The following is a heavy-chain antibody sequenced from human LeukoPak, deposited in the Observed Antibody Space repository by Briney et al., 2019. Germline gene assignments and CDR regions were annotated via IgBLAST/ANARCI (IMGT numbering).Heavy chain of an antibody. D-gene: IGHD3-3*01. CDR1: GFTFSGYS. J-gene: IGHJ5*02. CDR3: AREDYDFWSGYSTGPSVANWFVP. Sequence: GGSLRLSCAASGFTFSGYSMNWVRQAPVKGLEWVSYISSSSSTIYYADSVKGRFTISRDNAKNSLYLQMNSLRAEDTAVYYCAREDYDFWSGYSTGPSVANWFVPWGQGNLVTVSS. V-gene: IGHV3-48*01. CDR2: ISSSSSTI.